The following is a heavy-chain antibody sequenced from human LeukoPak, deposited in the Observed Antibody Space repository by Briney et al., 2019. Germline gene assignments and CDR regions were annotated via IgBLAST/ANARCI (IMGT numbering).Heavy chain of an antibody. J-gene: IGHJ4*02. CDR3: TKDERTCHSRGCWKSSDY. CDR2: INSAGTDT. V-gene: IGHV3-74*01. CDR1: GFNFSTYW. Sequence: GGSLRLSCAASGFNFSTYWMHWVRQAPGKGLVWVSRINSAGTDTYASSVKGLFTISRDNTNNTFYLQMNRLGADNTVVYYWTKDERTCHSRGCWKSSDYWGQGALVTVSS. D-gene: IGHD3-22*01.